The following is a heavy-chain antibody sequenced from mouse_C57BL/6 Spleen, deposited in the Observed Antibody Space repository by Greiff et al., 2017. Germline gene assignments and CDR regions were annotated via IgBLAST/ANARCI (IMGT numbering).Heavy chain of an antibody. J-gene: IGHJ2*01. D-gene: IGHD1-1*01. CDR3: ASDGSSYEGY. V-gene: IGHV5-17*01. CDR2: ISSGSSTI. Sequence: EVQLVESGGGLVKPGGSLKLSCAASGFTFSDYGMHWVRQAPEKGLEWVAYISSGSSTIYYADTVKGRFTISRDNAKNTLFLQMTSLRAEDTAMYYCASDGSSYEGYWGQGTTLTVSS. CDR1: GFTFSDYG.